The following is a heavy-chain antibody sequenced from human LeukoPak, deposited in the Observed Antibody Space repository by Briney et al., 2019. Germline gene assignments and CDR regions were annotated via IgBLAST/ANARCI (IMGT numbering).Heavy chain of an antibody. CDR2: LRGDGET. Sequence: GGSLRLSCAASGFTFRNYAMSWVRQAPAGGLEWVSSLRGDGETFYADSVKGRFTLSRDDSRNTVYLQLNNLSVEDTAVYYCAKPRWVSSADAVLWGHGTLVTVSS. D-gene: IGHD1-26*01. J-gene: IGHJ4*01. CDR3: AKPRWVSSADAVL. V-gene: IGHV3-23*01. CDR1: GFTFRNYA.